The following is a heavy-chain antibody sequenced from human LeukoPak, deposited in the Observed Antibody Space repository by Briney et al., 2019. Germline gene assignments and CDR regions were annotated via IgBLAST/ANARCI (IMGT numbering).Heavy chain of an antibody. CDR1: GYTFTGYY. Sequence: ASVKVSCKASGYTFTGYYMHWVRQAPGQGLEWMGRINPNSGGTNYAQKFQGRVTMTRDTSISTAYMELSRLRSDDTAVYYCARDSHSGWYEGFDYWGRGTLVTVSS. CDR3: ARDSHSGWYEGFDY. CDR2: INPNSGGT. J-gene: IGHJ4*02. D-gene: IGHD6-19*01. V-gene: IGHV1-2*06.